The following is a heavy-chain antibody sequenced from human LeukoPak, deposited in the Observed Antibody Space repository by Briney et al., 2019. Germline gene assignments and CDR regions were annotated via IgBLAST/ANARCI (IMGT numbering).Heavy chain of an antibody. V-gene: IGHV1-46*01. J-gene: IGHJ6*03. CDR1: GYTFTNSY. D-gene: IGHD2-15*01. Sequence: ASVKLSCKASGYTFTNSYLHWVRQAPGQGLEWMGMINPSGDSTTYAQKFQDRVTMTWDMSTSTVYMALSSLTYEDTAMYYCAREDCFGGSCSSGLYSYYYYMDVWGKGTTGTVSS. CDR2: INPSGDST. CDR3: AREDCFGGSCSSGLYSYYYYMDV.